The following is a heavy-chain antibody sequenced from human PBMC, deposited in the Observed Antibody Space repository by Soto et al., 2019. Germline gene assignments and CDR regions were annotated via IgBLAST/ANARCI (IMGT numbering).Heavy chain of an antibody. V-gene: IGHV3-9*01. CDR1: GFTFDDYA. CDR2: ISWNSGSI. Sequence: GGSLRLSCAASGFTFDDYAMHWVRQAPGKGLEWVSGISWNSGSIGYADSVKGRFTISRDNAKNSLYLQMNSLRAEDTALYYCAKAAYSSGWSDYYYYYMDVWGKGTTVTVSS. J-gene: IGHJ6*03. CDR3: AKAAYSSGWSDYYYYYMDV. D-gene: IGHD6-19*01.